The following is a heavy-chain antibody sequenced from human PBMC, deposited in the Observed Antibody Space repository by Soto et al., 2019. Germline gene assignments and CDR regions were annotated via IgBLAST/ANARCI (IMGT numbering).Heavy chain of an antibody. CDR1: GGSISSFY. J-gene: IGHJ6*02. Sequence: SETLSLTCTVSGGSISSFYWSWIRQPPGKGLEWIGYIYYSGSTNYNPSLKSRVTISVDTSKNQFSLKLTSVTAADTAVYYCARWPNYYYYGMDVWGQGTTVTVSS. CDR3: ARWPNYYYYGMDV. CDR2: IYYSGST. V-gene: IGHV4-59*01.